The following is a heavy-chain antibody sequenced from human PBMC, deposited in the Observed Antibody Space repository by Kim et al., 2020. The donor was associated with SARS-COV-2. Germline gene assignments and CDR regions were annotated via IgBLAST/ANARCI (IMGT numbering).Heavy chain of an antibody. D-gene: IGHD6-6*01. CDR1: GFTFNSYG. V-gene: IGHV3-33*01. Sequence: GGSLRLSCAASGFTFNSYGMHWVRQAPGKGLEWVATIWSDGSFGSHGDSVKGRFTISRDNSENTLSLQMNSLRVEDTAVYYCSTEMGIGESSRVFDIWGQGTMVIVSS. CDR3: STEMGIGESSRVFDI. CDR2: IWSDGSFG. J-gene: IGHJ3*02.